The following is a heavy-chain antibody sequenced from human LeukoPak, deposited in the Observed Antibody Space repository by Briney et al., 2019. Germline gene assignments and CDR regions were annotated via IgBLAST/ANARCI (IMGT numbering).Heavy chain of an antibody. CDR2: ISYDGNYK. D-gene: IGHD5-24*01. V-gene: IGHV3-30-3*02. CDR1: GFTFSTYA. Sequence: GGSLRLSCAASGFTFSTYAMHWVRQAPGKGLEWVAVISYDGNYKYYADSVKGRFTISRDNSKNTLYLQMNSLRAEDTAVYYCAKCLEWLQCAFDYWGQGTLVTVSS. CDR3: AKCLEWLQCAFDY. J-gene: IGHJ4*02.